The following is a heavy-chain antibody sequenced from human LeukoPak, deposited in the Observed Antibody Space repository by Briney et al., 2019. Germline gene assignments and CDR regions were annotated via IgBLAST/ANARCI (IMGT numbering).Heavy chain of an antibody. V-gene: IGHV3-74*01. J-gene: IGHJ4*02. CDR1: GFTFSSYW. CDR3: ARREGYSSSTPFDY. D-gene: IGHD6-6*01. Sequence: GGSLRLSCAASGFTFSSYWMHWVRQAPGNGLVWVSRINSDGSSTNYADSVRGRFTISRDNARNTLYLQMNSLRAEDTAVYYCARREGYSSSTPFDYWGQGTLVTVSS. CDR2: INSDGSST.